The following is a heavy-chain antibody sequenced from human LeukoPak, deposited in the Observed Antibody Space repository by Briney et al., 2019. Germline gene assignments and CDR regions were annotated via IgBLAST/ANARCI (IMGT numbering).Heavy chain of an antibody. CDR2: INPNSGGT. CDR1: GYTFTGYY. CDR3: AREPFYYFDY. J-gene: IGHJ4*02. D-gene: IGHD3-16*01. V-gene: IGHV1-2*06. Sequence: ASVKVSCKASGYTFTGYYMHWVRQAPGQGLEWMGRINPNSGGTNYAQKFQGRITMTRDTSISTAYMELSRLRPDDTAVYYCAREPFYYFDYWGQGTLVTVSS.